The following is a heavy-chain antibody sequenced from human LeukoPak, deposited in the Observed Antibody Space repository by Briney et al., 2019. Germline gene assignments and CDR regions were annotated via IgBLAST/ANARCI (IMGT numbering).Heavy chain of an antibody. V-gene: IGHV3-74*03. CDR3: ARGGLPYSFDI. CDR2: INSDGS. Sequence: GGSLRLSCAASGFTFSNYWMHWVRQAPGKGLVWVSHINSDGSWYADSAKGRFTISRDNAKNTLYLQMNSLRAEDTAVYYCARGGLPYSFDIWGQGSMVTVSS. D-gene: IGHD1-26*01. J-gene: IGHJ3*02. CDR1: GFTFSNYW.